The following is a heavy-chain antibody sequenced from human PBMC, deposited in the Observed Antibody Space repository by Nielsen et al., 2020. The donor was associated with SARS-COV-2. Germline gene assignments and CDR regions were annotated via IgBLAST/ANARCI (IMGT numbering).Heavy chain of an antibody. CDR3: ARGRGFVVEPPTLASAFEI. CDR1: GGSLDNFY. V-gene: IGHV4-34*01. CDR2: INHGGST. Sequence: SQTLSLTRGVPGGSLDNFYWSWIRQSPGKGLEWLGEINHGGSTIYNPSIKSRISISTDASKNQFSLRLTSVTAADTAIYFCARGRGFVVEPPTLASAFEIWGQGTTVTVSS. D-gene: IGHD1-14*01. J-gene: IGHJ3*02.